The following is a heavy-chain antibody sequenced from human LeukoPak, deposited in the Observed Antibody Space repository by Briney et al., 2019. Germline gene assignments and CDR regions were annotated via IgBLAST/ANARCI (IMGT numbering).Heavy chain of an antibody. CDR3: AMTPYDSSGYYYGY. D-gene: IGHD3-22*01. J-gene: IGHJ4*02. Sequence: SETLSLTCTVSGGSISSGDYYWSWIRQPPGKGLEWIGYIYYSGSTYYNPSLKSRVTISVDTSKNQFSLNLSSVTAADTAVYYCAMTPYDSSGYYYGYWGQGTLVTVSS. CDR1: GGSISSGDYY. V-gene: IGHV4-30-4*01. CDR2: IYYSGST.